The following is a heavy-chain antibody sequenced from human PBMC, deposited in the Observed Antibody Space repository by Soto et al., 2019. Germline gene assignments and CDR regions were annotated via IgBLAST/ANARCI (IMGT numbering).Heavy chain of an antibody. Sequence: PGGSLRLSCVTSGFTVSSNYWSWIRQPPGKGLEWIGFVHYSGSTNYNPSLKSRVTMSVDTSKNQFSLKLTSVNAADTAVYHCTIGTGWTTDYWSQGTLVTVSS. J-gene: IGHJ4*02. D-gene: IGHD6-19*01. V-gene: IGHV4-59*02. CDR1: GFTVSSNY. CDR2: VHYSGST. CDR3: TIGTGWTTDY.